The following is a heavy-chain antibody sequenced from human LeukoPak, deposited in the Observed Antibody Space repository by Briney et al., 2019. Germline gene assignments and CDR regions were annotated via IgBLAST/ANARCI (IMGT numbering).Heavy chain of an antibody. CDR3: AREGYYGSGSPPSLYLDY. V-gene: IGHV3-30-3*01. CDR2: TSSDLNVK. CDR1: GFTFRNYV. Sequence: GGSLRLPCAASGFTFRNYVSHWVRQAPGKGLEWVAVTSSDLNVKLYADSVKGRFTISRDNSRSTLYLQMNSLRPEDTAIYYCAREGYYGSGSPPSLYLDYWGQGTLVTVSS. D-gene: IGHD3-10*01. J-gene: IGHJ4*02.